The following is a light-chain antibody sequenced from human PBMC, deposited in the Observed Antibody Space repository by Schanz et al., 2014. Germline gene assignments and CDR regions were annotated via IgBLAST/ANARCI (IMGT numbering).Light chain of an antibody. V-gene: IGLV1-40*01. CDR2: GNS. Sequence: QSVLTQPPSVSGAPGQRVTISCTGSSSNIGAGHDVHWYQQLPGTAPKLLIYGNSNRPSGVPDRFSGSKSGTSASLAITGLQAEDEADYYCHSYDSLSGAVFGGGTKLTVL. CDR3: HSYDSLSGAV. J-gene: IGLJ3*02. CDR1: SSNIGAGHD.